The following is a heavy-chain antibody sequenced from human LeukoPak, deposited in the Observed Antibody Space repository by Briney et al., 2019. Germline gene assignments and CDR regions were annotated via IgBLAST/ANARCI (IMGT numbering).Heavy chain of an antibody. J-gene: IGHJ3*02. CDR1: GYTFTGYY. CDR3: ARDQSITMVRVAFDI. Sequence: ASVKVSCKASGYTFTGYYMHWVRQAPGQGLDWMGWVNPNTGGTNYAQKFQGRVTMTRDTSISTAYMELSRLRSDDTAVYYCARDQSITMVRVAFDIWGQGTMVTVSS. CDR2: VNPNTGGT. D-gene: IGHD3-10*01. V-gene: IGHV1-2*02.